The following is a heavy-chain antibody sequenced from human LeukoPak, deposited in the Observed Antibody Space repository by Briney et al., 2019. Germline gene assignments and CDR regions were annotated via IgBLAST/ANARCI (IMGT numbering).Heavy chain of an antibody. CDR3: ARHEAMDGAFDY. CDR2: IYYSGST. D-gene: IGHD5-18*01. V-gene: IGHV4-59*08. Sequence: KPSETLSLTCTVSGGSISSYYWSWIRQPPGKGLEWIGYIYYSGSTNYNPSLKSRVTISVDTSKNQFSLKLSSVTAADTAVYYCARHEAMDGAFDYWGQGTLVTVSS. J-gene: IGHJ4*02. CDR1: GGSISSYY.